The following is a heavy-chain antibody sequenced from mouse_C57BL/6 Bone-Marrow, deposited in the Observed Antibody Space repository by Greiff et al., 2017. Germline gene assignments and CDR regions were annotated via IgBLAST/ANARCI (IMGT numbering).Heavy chain of an antibody. J-gene: IGHJ3*01. D-gene: IGHD1-3*01. Sequence: DVQLVESGGGLVQPGGSLKLSCAASGFTFSDYYMYWVRQTPEKRLEWVAYISNGGGSTYYPDTVKGRFTISRDNAKNTLYLQMSRLKSEDTAMYYCARHEDNTWFAYWGQGTLVTVSA. V-gene: IGHV5-12*01. CDR1: GFTFSDYY. CDR3: ARHEDNTWFAY. CDR2: ISNGGGST.